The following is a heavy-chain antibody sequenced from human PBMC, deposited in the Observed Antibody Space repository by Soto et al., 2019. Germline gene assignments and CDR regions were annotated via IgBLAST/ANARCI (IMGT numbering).Heavy chain of an antibody. J-gene: IGHJ6*02. V-gene: IGHV3-43*01. Sequence: GGSLRLSCAASGFTFDDYTMHWVRQAPGKGLEWVSLISWDGGSTYYADSVKGRFTISRDNSKNSLYLQMNSLRTEDTALYYCAKDISPDGWNDGVYGMDVWGQGTTVTVSS. D-gene: IGHD1-1*01. CDR1: GFTFDDYT. CDR3: AKDISPDGWNDGVYGMDV. CDR2: ISWDGGST.